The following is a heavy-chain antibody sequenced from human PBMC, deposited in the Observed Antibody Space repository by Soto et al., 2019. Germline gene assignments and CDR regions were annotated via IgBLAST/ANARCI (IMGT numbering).Heavy chain of an antibody. CDR3: AGRARPDFYYMDV. Sequence: EVQLAESGGGLAQPGGSLRLSCAASGFTLSGYAMHWVRQAPGKGLEYVSGISSNGVGTYYANSVQGRFTISRDNSKNTGYLQMGSLRPEDMAVYYCAGRARPDFYYMDVWGKGTTVTVSS. CDR1: GFTLSGYA. D-gene: IGHD6-6*01. CDR2: ISSNGVGT. J-gene: IGHJ6*03. V-gene: IGHV3-64*01.